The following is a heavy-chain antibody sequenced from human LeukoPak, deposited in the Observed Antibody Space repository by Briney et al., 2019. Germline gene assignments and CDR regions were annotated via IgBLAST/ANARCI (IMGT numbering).Heavy chain of an antibody. V-gene: IGHV3-48*03. Sequence: GGSLRLSCAASGFTFSSYEMNWVRQAPGKGLEWVSYISSSGSTIYYADSVKGRFTVSRDNAKNSLYLQMNSLRAEDTAVYYCARDFGYYGSGSYPDYFDYWGQGTLVTVSS. J-gene: IGHJ4*02. D-gene: IGHD3-10*01. CDR3: ARDFGYYGSGSYPDYFDY. CDR1: GFTFSSYE. CDR2: ISSSGSTI.